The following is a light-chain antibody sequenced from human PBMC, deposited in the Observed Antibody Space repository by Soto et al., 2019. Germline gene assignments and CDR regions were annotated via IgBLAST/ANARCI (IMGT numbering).Light chain of an antibody. V-gene: IGLV2-14*03. J-gene: IGLJ2*01. Sequence: QSALTQPASVSGSPGQSITISCTGTSTDVGGYKFVSWYQHHPGKAPKLMIYDVTNRPSGVSNRFSGSKSGNTASLTISGLQAEDEADYYCSSYTSISALEGVFGGGTQLTVL. CDR2: DVT. CDR1: STDVGGYKF. CDR3: SSYTSISALEGV.